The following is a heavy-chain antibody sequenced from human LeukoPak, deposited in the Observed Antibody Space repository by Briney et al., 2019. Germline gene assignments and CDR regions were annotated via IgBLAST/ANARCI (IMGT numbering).Heavy chain of an antibody. J-gene: IGHJ4*02. Sequence: SETLSLTCSVSGYSISSGYYWGWIRQPPGKGLEWIGSIYHSGSTYYNPSLKSRVTISVDTSKNQFSLKLSSVTAADTAVYYCARSPGTTTPGYWGQGTLVTVSS. D-gene: IGHD1-1*01. CDR2: IYHSGST. CDR3: ARSPGTTTPGY. V-gene: IGHV4-38-2*01. CDR1: GYSISSGYY.